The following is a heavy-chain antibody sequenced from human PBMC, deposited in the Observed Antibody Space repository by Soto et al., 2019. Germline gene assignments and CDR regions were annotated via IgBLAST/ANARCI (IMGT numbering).Heavy chain of an antibody. J-gene: IGHJ4*02. D-gene: IGHD3-9*01. V-gene: IGHV3-23*01. Sequence: EVQLLESGGGLVQPGGSLKVSCAASGFTFSNYALSWVRQAPGKGLEWVAAIRDSATNTYYADSVKGRFTISRDNSENTLVLQMNSLRAEDTAIYYCARFLTGYERKILKLDYWGQGTLVTVSS. CDR3: ARFLTGYERKILKLDY. CDR1: GFTFSNYA. CDR2: IRDSATNT.